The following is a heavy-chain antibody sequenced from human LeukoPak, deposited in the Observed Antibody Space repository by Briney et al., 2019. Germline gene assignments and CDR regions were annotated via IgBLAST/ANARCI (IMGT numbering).Heavy chain of an antibody. V-gene: IGHV3-49*04. Sequence: GGSLRLSCAASGFTFSSNYMSWVRQAPGKGLEWLGFIRSTIYGGTTDYAASVKGRFTISRDDSKSIAYLQMNSLKTEDTAMYYCTRDYPASFDVWGQGTLVTVSS. CDR2: IRSTIYGGTT. CDR3: TRDYPASFDV. CDR1: GFTFSSNY. J-gene: IGHJ3*01.